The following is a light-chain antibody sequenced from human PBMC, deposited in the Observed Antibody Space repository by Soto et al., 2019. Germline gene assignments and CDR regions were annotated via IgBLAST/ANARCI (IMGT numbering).Light chain of an antibody. V-gene: IGLV2-11*01. CDR1: NSDIGGYNY. Sequence: QSALTQPRSVSGSPGQSVTISCTGTNSDIGGYNYVSWYQQHPGKAPKVMIYDVSRRPSGVPDRFSGSKSGNTASLTISGLQAEDEADYYCCPYAGTYNFWVFGGGTKLTVL. CDR2: DVS. CDR3: CPYAGTYNFWV. J-gene: IGLJ3*02.